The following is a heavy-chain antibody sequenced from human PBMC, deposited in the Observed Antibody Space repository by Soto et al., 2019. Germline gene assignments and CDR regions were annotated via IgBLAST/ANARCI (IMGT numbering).Heavy chain of an antibody. D-gene: IGHD3-10*01. CDR1: GFTFSSAW. Sequence: EVQLVESGGGLVKPGESLRLSCVVSGFTFSSAWLHWVRQAPGKGLEWVGRIKSKTSGETTDYAAPVKGRFTISRDDSKNTVFLQMNSLKSEDTAVYYWTADYSGGTYPIDYWGQGSLGTVSS. J-gene: IGHJ4*02. CDR3: TADYSGGTYPIDY. CDR2: IKSKTSGETT. V-gene: IGHV3-15*07.